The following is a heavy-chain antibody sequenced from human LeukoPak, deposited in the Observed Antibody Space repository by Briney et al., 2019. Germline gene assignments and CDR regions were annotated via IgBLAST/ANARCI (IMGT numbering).Heavy chain of an antibody. J-gene: IGHJ5*02. CDR2: ISSSSSYI. D-gene: IGHD4-11*01. CDR1: GLTFSRYW. CDR3: ARARDYSNNNWFDP. Sequence: GGSLRLSCAVSGLTFSRYWMSWVRQAPGKGLEWASSISSSSSYIYYADSVKGRFTISRDNAKNSLYLQMNSLRAEDTAVYYCARARDYSNNNWFDPWGQGTLVTVSS. V-gene: IGHV3-21*01.